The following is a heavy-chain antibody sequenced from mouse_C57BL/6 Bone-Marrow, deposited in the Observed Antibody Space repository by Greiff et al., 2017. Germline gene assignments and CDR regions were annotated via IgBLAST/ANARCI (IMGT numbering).Heavy chain of an antibody. CDR3: ARPYGAWFAY. J-gene: IGHJ3*01. Sequence: VQLQQPRAELVKPGASVKLSCKASGYTFTSYWMHWVKQRPGQGLEWIGMIHPNSGSTNYNEKFKSKATLTVDKSSSTAYMQLSSLTSEDSAVYYCARPYGAWFAYWGQGTLVTVSA. CDR1: GYTFTSYW. CDR2: IHPNSGST. D-gene: IGHD1-1*01. V-gene: IGHV1-64*01.